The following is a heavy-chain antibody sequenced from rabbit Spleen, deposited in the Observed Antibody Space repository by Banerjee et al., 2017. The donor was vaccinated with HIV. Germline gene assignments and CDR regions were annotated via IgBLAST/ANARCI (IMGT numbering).Heavy chain of an antibody. D-gene: IGHD4-1*01. V-gene: IGHV1S40*01. Sequence: QSLEESGGGLVKPGASLTLTCKASGIDFTSYYDMCWVRQAPGKGLEWIGCIYTGNGKTYYASWAKGRFTISKSSSTTVTLQMTSLTAADTATYFCARDLAGAIGWNFYLWGQGTLVTVS. J-gene: IGHJ4*01. CDR1: GIDFTSYYD. CDR3: ARDLAGAIGWNFYL. CDR2: IYTGNGKT.